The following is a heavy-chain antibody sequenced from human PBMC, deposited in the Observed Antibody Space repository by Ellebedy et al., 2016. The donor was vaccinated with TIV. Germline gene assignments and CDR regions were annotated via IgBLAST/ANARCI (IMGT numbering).Heavy chain of an antibody. CDR3: ATGGYCSSTSCYVVDHYYGMDV. CDR1: GYTLTDLS. V-gene: IGHV1-24*01. D-gene: IGHD2-2*01. J-gene: IGHJ6*02. CDR2: FDPEDGET. Sequence: AASVKVSCKVSGYTLTDLSMHWVRQAPGKGLEWMGGFDPEDGETIYAQKFQGRVTMTEDTSTDTAYMELSSLSSEDTAVYYCATGGYCSSTSCYVVDHYYGMDVWGQGTTVTVSS.